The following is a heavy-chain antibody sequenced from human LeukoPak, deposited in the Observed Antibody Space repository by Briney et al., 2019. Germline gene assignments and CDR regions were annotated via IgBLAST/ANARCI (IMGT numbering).Heavy chain of an antibody. Sequence: PSETLSLTCTVSGGSISSYYWSWIRQPPGRGLEWIGYIYYSGNTNYNPSLKSRVTISVDTSKNQFSLKLSSVTAADTAVYYCARDSDTGGYYNGFDFWGQGTPVTVSS. D-gene: IGHD3-22*01. V-gene: IGHV4-59*12. CDR1: GGSISSYY. CDR3: ARDSDTGGYYNGFDF. J-gene: IGHJ4*02. CDR2: IYYSGNT.